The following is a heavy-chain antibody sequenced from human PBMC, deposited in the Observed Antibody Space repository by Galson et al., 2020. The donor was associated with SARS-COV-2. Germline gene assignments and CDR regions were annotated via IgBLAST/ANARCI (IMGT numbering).Heavy chain of an antibody. CDR3: AREPYYYDSSGPYYYYYGMDV. CDR1: GGSISSSNW. J-gene: IGHJ6*02. Sequence: SETLSLTCAVSGGSISSSNWWSWVRQPPGKGLEWIGEIYHSGSTNYNPSLKSRVTISVDKSKNQFSLKLSSVTAADTAVYYCAREPYYYDSSGPYYYYYGMDVWGQGTTVTVPS. CDR2: IYHSGST. V-gene: IGHV4-4*02. D-gene: IGHD3-22*01.